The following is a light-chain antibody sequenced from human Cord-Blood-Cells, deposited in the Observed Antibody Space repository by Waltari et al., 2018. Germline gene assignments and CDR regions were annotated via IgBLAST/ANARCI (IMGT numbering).Light chain of an antibody. CDR1: CSDVGGYDL. CDR2: EGS. CDR3: CSYAGSNYV. V-gene: IGLV2-23*01. J-gene: IGLJ1*01. Sequence: QSGLTQPGPVSGSPEPSFTTPCPVTCSDVGGYDLVSWYQQHPGKAPKLMIYEGSKRPAGVSNRFSGSKSGNTASLTISGLQAEDEADYYCCSYAGSNYVFGTGTKVTVL.